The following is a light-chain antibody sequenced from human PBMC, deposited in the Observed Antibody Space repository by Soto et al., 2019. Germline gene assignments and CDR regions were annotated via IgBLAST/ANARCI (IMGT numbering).Light chain of an antibody. V-gene: IGKV3-11*01. J-gene: IGKJ4*01. CDR2: DAS. Sequence: ETVLTQSPATLSLSPGERATLSCRASQSVNSYLVWYQQKPGQATRLLIYDASNRATGIPARFSGSGSGTDFTLTISSLEPEDFAVYYCQQRRNLPPLTFGGGTKVEIK. CDR3: QQRRNLPPLT. CDR1: QSVNSY.